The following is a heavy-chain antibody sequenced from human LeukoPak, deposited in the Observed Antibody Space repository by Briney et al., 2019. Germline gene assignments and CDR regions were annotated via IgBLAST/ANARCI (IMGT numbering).Heavy chain of an antibody. D-gene: IGHD2-8*01. CDR3: ATSRTFDY. V-gene: IGHV3-74*03. CDR2: INSDGSST. Sequence: GESLKISCAASGFTLSSYWMHWVRQIPGKGLVWVSGINSDGSSTTYADFVKGRFTISRDNAKNTVYLQMNSLRDEDTAVYYCATSRTFDYWGQGSLVTVSS. CDR1: GFTLSSYW. J-gene: IGHJ4*02.